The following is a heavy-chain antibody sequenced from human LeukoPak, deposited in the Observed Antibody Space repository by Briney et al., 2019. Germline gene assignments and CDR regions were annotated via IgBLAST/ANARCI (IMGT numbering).Heavy chain of an antibody. CDR1: GGSINTYY. V-gene: IGHV4-59*01. Sequence: SETLSLTCTVSGGSINTYYWSWIRQPPGKGLEWIGYIYYSGSTNYNPSLKSRVTISVDTSKNQFSLKLSSVTAADTAVYYCARDNWNYGSSMDVWGQGTTVTVSS. CDR3: ARDNWNYGSSMDV. D-gene: IGHD1-7*01. J-gene: IGHJ6*02. CDR2: IYYSGST.